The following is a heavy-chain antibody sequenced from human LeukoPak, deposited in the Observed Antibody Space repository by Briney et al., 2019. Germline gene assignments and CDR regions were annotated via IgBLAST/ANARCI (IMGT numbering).Heavy chain of an antibody. V-gene: IGHV4-38-2*02. Sequence: PSETLSLTCTVSGYSISSGYYWGWIRQPPGKGLECIGSIHHSGSTYYNPSLKSRVTISVDTSKNQFSLKLNSATAADTAVYYCARSIYCTNGICSTHYFDSWGQGTLVTVSS. J-gene: IGHJ4*02. CDR1: GYSISSGYY. CDR2: IHHSGST. D-gene: IGHD2-8*01. CDR3: ARSIYCTNGICSTHYFDS.